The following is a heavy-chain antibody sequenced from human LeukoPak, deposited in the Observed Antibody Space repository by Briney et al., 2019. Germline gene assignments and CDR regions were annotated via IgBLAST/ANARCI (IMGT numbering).Heavy chain of an antibody. D-gene: IGHD1-26*01. CDR2: INNDGSRT. J-gene: IGHJ3*02. CDR1: GFTFRSYW. Sequence: GGSLRLSCAASGFTFRSYWMHWARQAPGKGLVWVSHINNDGSRTRYADSVKGRFTISRDNAKNTLYLQVNSLRAEDTAVYYCARGGSPPEALGDTFDIWGPGTMVTVSS. V-gene: IGHV3-74*01. CDR3: ARGGSPPEALGDTFDI.